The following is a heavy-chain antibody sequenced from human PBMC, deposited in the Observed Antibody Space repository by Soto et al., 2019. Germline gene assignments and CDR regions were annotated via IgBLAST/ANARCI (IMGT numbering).Heavy chain of an antibody. CDR3: ARSGGIRDCSSTSCYADYYYYMDV. CDR1: GGTFSSYT. CDR2: IIPILGIA. Sequence: ASVKVSCKASGGTFSSYTISWVRQAPGQGLEWMGRIIPILGIANYAQKFQGRVTITADKSTSTAYMELSSLRSEDTAVYYCARSGGIRDCSSTSCYADYYYYMDVWGKGTTVTVSS. J-gene: IGHJ6*03. D-gene: IGHD2-2*01. V-gene: IGHV1-69*02.